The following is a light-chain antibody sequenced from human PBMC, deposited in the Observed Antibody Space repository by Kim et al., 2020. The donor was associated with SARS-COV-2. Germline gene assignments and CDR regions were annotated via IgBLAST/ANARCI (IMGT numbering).Light chain of an antibody. CDR1: QAISIY. J-gene: IGKJ5*01. Sequence: IQLTQSPSSLSASVGDRVTITCRASQAISIYVAWLQQKPGKAPKLLIYDASTLQTGVSSRFSGSGSGTDFTLTISSLQPEDFATYYCQQLQGYPITFGQGTRLEIK. CDR3: QQLQGYPIT. V-gene: IGKV1-9*01. CDR2: DAS.